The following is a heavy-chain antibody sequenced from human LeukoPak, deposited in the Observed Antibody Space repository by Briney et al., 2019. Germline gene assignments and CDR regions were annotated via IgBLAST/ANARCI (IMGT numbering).Heavy chain of an antibody. J-gene: IGHJ4*02. D-gene: IGHD5-12*01. CDR2: IIPIFGTA. CDR3: ARDHSGCLDY. Sequence: VASVKVSCKASGGTFSSYAISGVRQAPGQGLEWMGGIIPIFGTANYAQKFQGRVTITADESTSTAYMELSSLRSEDTAVYYCARDHSGCLDYWGQGTLVTVSS. V-gene: IGHV1-69*13. CDR1: GGTFSSYA.